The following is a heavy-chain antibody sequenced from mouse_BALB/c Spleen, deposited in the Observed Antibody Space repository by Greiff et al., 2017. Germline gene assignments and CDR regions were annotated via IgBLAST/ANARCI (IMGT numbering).Heavy chain of an antibody. Sequence: ESGPGLVKPSQSLSLTCSVTGYSITSGYYWNWIRQFPGNKLEWMGYISYDGSNNYNPSLKNRISITRDTSKNQFFLKLNSVTTEDTATYYCARPTRDAMDYWGQGTSVTVSA. V-gene: IGHV3-6*02. CDR2: ISYDGSN. CDR1: GYSITSGYY. J-gene: IGHJ4*01. D-gene: IGHD2-10*01. CDR3: ARPTRDAMDY.